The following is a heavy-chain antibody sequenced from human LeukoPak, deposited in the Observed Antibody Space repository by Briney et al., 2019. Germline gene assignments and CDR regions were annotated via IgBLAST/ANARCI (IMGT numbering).Heavy chain of an antibody. V-gene: IGHV1-18*01. J-gene: IGHJ4*02. CDR3: ARAAGEIFGVVTF. Sequence: ASVKVSCKASGYTFTSYGLTWVRQAPGQGLEWMAWISGYNGNTNYAQKLQGRVTMTTDTSTSTAYMELRSLRSDDTAVYYCARAAGEIFGVVTFWGQGTLVTVSS. D-gene: IGHD3-3*01. CDR2: ISGYNGNT. CDR1: GYTFTSYG.